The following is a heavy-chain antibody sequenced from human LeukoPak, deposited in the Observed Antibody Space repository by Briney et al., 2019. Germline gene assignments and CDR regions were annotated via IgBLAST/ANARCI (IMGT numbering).Heavy chain of an antibody. V-gene: IGHV1-2*02. CDR1: GYPFTGYY. J-gene: IGHJ5*02. CDR3: ARDLGSGWSNWFDL. CDR2: INPNSGGT. Sequence: ASVKVSCKASGYPFTGYYMHWVPQAPGQGLEWMGWINPNSGGTKYAQKLQGRVTMTRDTCISTAYMELSRPRSDDTAVYYCARDLGSGWSNWFDLWGQGTVVTVSS. D-gene: IGHD6-19*01.